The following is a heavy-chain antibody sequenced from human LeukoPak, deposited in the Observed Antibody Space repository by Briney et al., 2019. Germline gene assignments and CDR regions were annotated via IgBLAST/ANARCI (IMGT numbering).Heavy chain of an antibody. CDR3: ARQFPYCGGDCYSGFLDY. CDR1: GFTFSDYY. J-gene: IGHJ4*02. CDR2: ISSSGSTI. D-gene: IGHD2-21*02. V-gene: IGHV3-11*01. Sequence: GGSLRLSCAASGFTFSDYYMSWIRQAPGKGLEWVSYISSSGSTIYYADSVKGRFTISRDNAKNSLYLQMNSLRAGDTAVYYCARQFPYCGGDCYSGFLDYWGQGTLVTVSS.